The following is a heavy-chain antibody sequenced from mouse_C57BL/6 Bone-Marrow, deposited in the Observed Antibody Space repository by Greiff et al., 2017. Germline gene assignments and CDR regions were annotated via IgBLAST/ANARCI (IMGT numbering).Heavy chain of an antibody. CDR1: GYTFTSYW. CDR2: IDPSDSYT. V-gene: IGHV1-59*01. Sequence: QVQLQQPGAELVRPGTSVKLSCKASGYTFTSYWMHWVKQRPGQGLEWIGVIDPSDSYTNYNQKLQGKATLTVDTSSSTAYMQLSSLTSEDSAVYYCARRDGYYWFAYWGQGTLVTVSA. CDR3: ARRDGYYWFAY. J-gene: IGHJ3*01. D-gene: IGHD2-3*01.